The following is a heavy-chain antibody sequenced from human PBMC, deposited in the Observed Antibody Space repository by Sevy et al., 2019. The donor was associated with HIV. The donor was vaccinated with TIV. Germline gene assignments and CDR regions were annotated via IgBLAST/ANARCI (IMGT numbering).Heavy chain of an antibody. Sequence: GGSLRLSCAASGFTFSSYAMSWVRQAPGKGLEWVSAISGSGGSTYYADSVKGRFTISRDNSKNTLYLQMNSLRAEDTAVYHCAREAGVGYCSGGSCYIDYWGQGTLVTVSS. D-gene: IGHD2-15*01. V-gene: IGHV3-23*01. CDR3: AREAGVGYCSGGSCYIDY. CDR1: GFTFSSYA. J-gene: IGHJ4*02. CDR2: ISGSGGST.